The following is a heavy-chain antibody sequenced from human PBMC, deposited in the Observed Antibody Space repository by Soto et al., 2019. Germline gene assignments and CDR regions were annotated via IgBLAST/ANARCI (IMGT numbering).Heavy chain of an antibody. CDR2: INHSGST. Sequence: SETRSLTCAGYGGSFSGDYWSWIRQPPGKGLEWIGEINHSGSTNYNPSLKSRVTISVDTSKNQFSLKLSSVTAADRAVYYCARTNTHQLQRRDYRAQLTLVPVSS. J-gene: IGHJ4*02. CDR3: ARTNTHQLQRRDY. CDR1: GGSFSGDY. D-gene: IGHD2-2*01. V-gene: IGHV4-34*01.